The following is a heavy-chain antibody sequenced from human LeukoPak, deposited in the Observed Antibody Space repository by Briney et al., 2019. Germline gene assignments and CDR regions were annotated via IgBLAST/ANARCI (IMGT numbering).Heavy chain of an antibody. Sequence: GGSLRLSCAASGFTVNNIYMSWARQAPGKGLEWVSVTDRGGDTRYADPVKGRFTVSRDNSENTLYLQMNSLRVDDTAVYYCGTTTLSATWNYWGQGTLVTVSS. J-gene: IGHJ4*02. D-gene: IGHD3-16*02. V-gene: IGHV3-53*01. CDR2: TDRGGDT. CDR3: GTTTLSATWNY. CDR1: GFTVNNIY.